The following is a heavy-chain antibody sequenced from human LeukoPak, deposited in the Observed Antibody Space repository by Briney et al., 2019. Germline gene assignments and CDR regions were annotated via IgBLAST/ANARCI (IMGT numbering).Heavy chain of an antibody. V-gene: IGHV1-69*05. CDR1: GGTFSSYA. CDR2: IIPIFGTA. J-gene: IGHJ4*02. Sequence: GASVKVSCKASGGTFSSYAISWVRQAPGQGLEWMGRIIPIFGTANYAQKFQGRVTITTDESTSTGYMELSSLRSEDTAVYYCARDPVVVVAATGLDYWGQGTLVTVSS. D-gene: IGHD2-15*01. CDR3: ARDPVVVVAATGLDY.